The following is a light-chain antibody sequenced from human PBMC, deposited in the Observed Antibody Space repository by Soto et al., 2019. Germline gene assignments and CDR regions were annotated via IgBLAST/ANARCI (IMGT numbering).Light chain of an antibody. J-gene: IGLJ1*01. CDR3: QSYDDSLSGPFV. V-gene: IGLV1-40*01. CDR1: SSNIGAGYD. Sequence: QSVLTQPPSVSGAPGQRVTISCTGTSSNIGAGYDVHWYQQVPGTAPKLLIFTNSDRPSGVPDRFSASKSGTSASLAITGLQTEDEADYYCQSYDDSLSGPFVFGTGTKLTVL. CDR2: TNS.